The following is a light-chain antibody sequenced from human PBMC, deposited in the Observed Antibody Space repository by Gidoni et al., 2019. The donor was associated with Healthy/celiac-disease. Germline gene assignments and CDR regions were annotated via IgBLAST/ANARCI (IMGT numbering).Light chain of an antibody. Sequence: QSVLTQPPSVSAAPGQTVTISCSGSRSNIGNNYVSWYQQLPGTAPKLLIYDNNKRPSGIPDQFSGSKSGTSATLGITGLQTGDEADYYCGTWDSSLSSWVFGGGTKLTVL. J-gene: IGLJ3*02. CDR3: GTWDSSLSSWV. CDR2: DNN. V-gene: IGLV1-51*01. CDR1: RSNIGNNY.